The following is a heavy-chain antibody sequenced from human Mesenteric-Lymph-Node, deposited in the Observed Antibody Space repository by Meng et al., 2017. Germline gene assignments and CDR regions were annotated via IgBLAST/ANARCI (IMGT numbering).Heavy chain of an antibody. CDR1: GYSFTSYW. CDR3: ARQLEYYANVGVSYQYYGLDY. V-gene: IGHV5-51*01. Sequence: GESLKISCTGSGYSFTSYWIAWVRQMPGKGLEWMGIIYPADSDTRYSPSFQGQVTFSADKSISTAYLQWTSLKASDTAMYYCARQLEYYANVGVSYQYYGLDYWGQGTLVTVSS. J-gene: IGHJ4*02. D-gene: IGHD3-16*02. CDR2: IYPADSDT.